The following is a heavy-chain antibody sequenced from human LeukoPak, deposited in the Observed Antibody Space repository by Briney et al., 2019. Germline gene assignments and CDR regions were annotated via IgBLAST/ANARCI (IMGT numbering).Heavy chain of an antibody. J-gene: IGHJ2*01. CDR2: IYTSGST. CDR3: ARVGTFEWYFDL. Sequence: SETLSLTCTIPGGSISSGSYYWSWIRQPAGKGLEWIGRIYTSGSTNYNPSLKSRVTISVDTSKNQFSLKLSSVTAADTAVYYCARVGTFEWYFDLWGRGTLVTVSS. CDR1: GGSISSGSYY. V-gene: IGHV4-61*02.